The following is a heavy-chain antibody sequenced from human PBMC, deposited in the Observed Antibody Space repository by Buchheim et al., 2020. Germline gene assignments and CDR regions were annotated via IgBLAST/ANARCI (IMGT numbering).Heavy chain of an antibody. D-gene: IGHD2-2*01. Sequence: EVQLLESGGGLVQPGGSLRLSCAASGFNFGNSGMSWVRQAPGKGLEWVSGITGNGDTTYYADSVRGRFTISRDNAKNSLYLQMNSLRDEDTAVYYCARDLSAAVVRYTMDVWGQGTT. V-gene: IGHV3-23*01. CDR1: GFNFGNSG. J-gene: IGHJ6*02. CDR2: ITGNGDTT. CDR3: ARDLSAAVVRYTMDV.